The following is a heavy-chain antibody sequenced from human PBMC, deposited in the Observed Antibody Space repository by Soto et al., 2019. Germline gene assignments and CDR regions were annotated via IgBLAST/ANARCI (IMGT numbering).Heavy chain of an antibody. CDR3: AREPPFYGDSDPNWFDP. D-gene: IGHD4-17*01. CDR2: ISAYNGNT. V-gene: IGHV1-18*01. J-gene: IGHJ5*02. CDR1: GYTFTSYG. Sequence: QVQLVQSGAEVKKPWASVKVSCKASGYTFTSYGISWVRQAPGQGLEWMGWISAYNGNTNYAQKLQGRVTMTTDTSTSTAYMELRSLRSDDTAVYYCAREPPFYGDSDPNWFDPWGQGTLVTVSS.